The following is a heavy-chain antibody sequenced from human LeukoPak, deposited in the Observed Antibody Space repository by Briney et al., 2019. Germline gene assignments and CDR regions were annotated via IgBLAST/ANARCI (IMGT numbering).Heavy chain of an antibody. J-gene: IGHJ5*02. V-gene: IGHV1-2*02. CDR2: INPNSGGT. CDR1: GYTFTGYY. CDR3: ARRPEVPAAIKGIWFDP. D-gene: IGHD2-2*02. Sequence: ASVKVSCKASGYTFTGYYMHWVRQAPGQGLEWMGCINPNSGGTNYAQKFQGRVTMTRDTSISTAYMELSRLRSDDTAVYYCARRPEVPAAIKGIWFDPWGQGTLVTVSS.